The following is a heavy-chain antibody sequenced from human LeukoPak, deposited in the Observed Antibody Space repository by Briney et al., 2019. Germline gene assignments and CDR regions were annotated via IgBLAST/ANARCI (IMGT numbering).Heavy chain of an antibody. D-gene: IGHD6-13*01. V-gene: IGHV3-21*01. J-gene: IGHJ4*02. CDR1: GFTFSSYS. Sequence: PGGSLRLSCAASGFTFSSYSMNWVRQAPGRGLEWVSSISSSSSYIYYADSVKGRFTISRDNAKNSLYLQMNSLRAEDTAVYYCARGSSSSWYPDPDYWGQGTLVTVSS. CDR2: ISSSSSYI. CDR3: ARGSSSSWYPDPDY.